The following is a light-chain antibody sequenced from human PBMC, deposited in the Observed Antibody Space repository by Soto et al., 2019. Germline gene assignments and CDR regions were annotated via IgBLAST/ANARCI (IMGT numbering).Light chain of an antibody. CDR1: QSIRGW. J-gene: IGKJ4*01. CDR3: LHYSDYPLT. CDR2: DAF. V-gene: IGKV1-5*01. Sequence: DIQMTQSPSTLSASVGDIVTITCRASQSIRGWLAWHQQKPGKAPKLLIFDAFRLKSGVPSRFSGSGSGAEFTLTISSMQPDDFATYYCLHYSDYPLTFGGGTKVQIK.